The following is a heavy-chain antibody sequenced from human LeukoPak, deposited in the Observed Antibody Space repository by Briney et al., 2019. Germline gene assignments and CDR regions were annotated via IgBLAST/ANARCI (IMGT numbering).Heavy chain of an antibody. CDR2: INPNSGGT. CDR3: ARGDCSGGSCYSWFEYFQH. CDR1: GYTFTGYY. J-gene: IGHJ1*01. Sequence: ASVKVSCKASGYTFTGYYMHWVRQAPGQGLEWMGWINPNSGGTNYAQKLQGRVTMTTDTSTSTAYMELRSLRSDDTAVYYCARGDCSGGSCYSWFEYFQHWGQGTLVTVSS. V-gene: IGHV1-2*02. D-gene: IGHD2-15*01.